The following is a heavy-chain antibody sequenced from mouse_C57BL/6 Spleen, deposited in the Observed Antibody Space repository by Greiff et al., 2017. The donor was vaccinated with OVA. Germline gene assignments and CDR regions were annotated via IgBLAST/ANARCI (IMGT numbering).Heavy chain of an antibody. CDR2: INPNNGGT. D-gene: IGHD2-4*01. V-gene: IGHV1-26*01. Sequence: VQLQQSGPELVKPGASVKISCKASGYTFTDYYMNWVKQSHGKSLEWIGDINPNNGGTSYNQKFKGKATLTVDKSSSTAYMELRSLTSEDSAVYYCARSTITTTGYYAMDYWGQGTSVTVSS. CDR3: ARSTITTTGYYAMDY. J-gene: IGHJ4*01. CDR1: GYTFTDYY.